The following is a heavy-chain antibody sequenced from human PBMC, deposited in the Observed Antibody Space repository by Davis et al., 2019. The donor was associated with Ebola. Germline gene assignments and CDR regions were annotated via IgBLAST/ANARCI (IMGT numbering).Heavy chain of an antibody. Sequence: MPSETLSLTCTVSGYSISSGYYWGWIRQPPGQGLEWIGSIYHSGSTYYNPSLKSRVTISVDTSKNQFSLKLSSVTAADTAVYYCARQSSSSWGDYWGQGTLVTVSS. CDR1: GYSISSGYY. V-gene: IGHV4-38-2*02. CDR2: IYHSGST. J-gene: IGHJ4*02. D-gene: IGHD6-6*01. CDR3: ARQSSSSWGDY.